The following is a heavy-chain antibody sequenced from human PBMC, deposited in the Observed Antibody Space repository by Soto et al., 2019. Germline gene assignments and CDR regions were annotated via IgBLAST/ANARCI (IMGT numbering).Heavy chain of an antibody. Sequence: EVQLLESGGGLVQPGGSLRLSCAASGFTFSSYAMSWVRQAPGKGLEWVSAISRSGGSTYYADSVKGRFTISRDNSKNTLYLQMNSLRAEDTAVYYCAKDPPRGKAADNSNVPPFDLWGRGTLVTVSS. J-gene: IGHJ2*01. CDR3: AKDPPRGKAADNSNVPPFDL. D-gene: IGHD1-20*01. CDR2: ISRSGGST. CDR1: GFTFSSYA. V-gene: IGHV3-23*01.